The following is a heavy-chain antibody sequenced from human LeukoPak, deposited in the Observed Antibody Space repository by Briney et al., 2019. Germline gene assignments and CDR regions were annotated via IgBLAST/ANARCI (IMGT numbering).Heavy chain of an antibody. CDR1: GYTFTSYY. D-gene: IGHD3-22*01. Sequence: ASVKGSCKASGYTFTSYYMQWVRQAPGQRLEWVGIINPSDGSTSSAQKFQGRVTMTRDTSTSTVYMELSSLRSEDTAVHYCEVVPNYWGQGTLVTVSS. V-gene: IGHV1-46*01. CDR2: INPSDGST. J-gene: IGHJ4*02. CDR3: EVVPNY.